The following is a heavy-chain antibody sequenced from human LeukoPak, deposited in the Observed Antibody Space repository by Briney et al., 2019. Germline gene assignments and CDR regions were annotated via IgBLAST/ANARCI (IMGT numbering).Heavy chain of an antibody. D-gene: IGHD4-17*01. CDR1: GFTFSSYW. Sequence: GGSLRLSCAASGFTFSSYWMHWVRQAPGKGLVWVSRINSDRSSTSYADSVKGRFTISRDNAKNTLYLQMNSLRAEDTAVYYCARAPYGDYAFDYWGQGTLVTVSS. J-gene: IGHJ4*02. V-gene: IGHV3-74*01. CDR3: ARAPYGDYAFDY. CDR2: INSDRSST.